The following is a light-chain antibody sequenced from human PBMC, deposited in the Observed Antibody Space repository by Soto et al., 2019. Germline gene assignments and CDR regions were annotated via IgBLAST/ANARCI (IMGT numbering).Light chain of an antibody. CDR3: QKYNSAPIT. Sequence: EIVLIQSPATLSLSPGERATLSCRASQSVSSNLAWYQQNRGQAPRLLIFDASNRATGIPARFSGSGSGTDFTLTISSLEPEDFATYYCQKYNSAPITFGQGTRLEIK. V-gene: IGKV3-11*01. CDR1: QSVSSN. J-gene: IGKJ5*01. CDR2: DAS.